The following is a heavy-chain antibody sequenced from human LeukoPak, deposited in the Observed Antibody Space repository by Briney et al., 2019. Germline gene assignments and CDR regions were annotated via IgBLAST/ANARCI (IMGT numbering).Heavy chain of an antibody. CDR2: INHSGST. Sequence: SETLSLTCAVYGGSFSGYYWSWIRQPPGKGLEWIGEINHSGSTNYNPSLKSRVTISVDTSKNQFSLKLSSVTAADTAVYYCARTSYGRTMVRGPLLYWGQGTLVTVSS. J-gene: IGHJ4*02. D-gene: IGHD3-10*01. CDR3: ARTSYGRTMVRGPLLY. CDR1: GGSFSGYY. V-gene: IGHV4-34*01.